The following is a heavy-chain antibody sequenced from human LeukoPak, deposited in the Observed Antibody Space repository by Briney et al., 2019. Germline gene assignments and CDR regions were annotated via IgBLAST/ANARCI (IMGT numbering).Heavy chain of an antibody. CDR2: IYPGDSDT. CDR1: GYTFTSYW. Sequence: GESLEISCQGSGYTFTSYWIGWLRQMPGKGLEWMGIIYPGDSDTRYSPSFQGQVTISADKSISTAYLQWSSLKASDTAMYFCARGGYGSDRYYFDFWGQGTLVTVSS. CDR3: ARGGYGSDRYYFDF. V-gene: IGHV5-51*01. D-gene: IGHD6-19*01. J-gene: IGHJ4*02.